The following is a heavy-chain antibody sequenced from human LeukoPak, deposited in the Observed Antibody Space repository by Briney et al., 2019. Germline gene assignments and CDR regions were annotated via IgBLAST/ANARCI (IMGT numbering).Heavy chain of an antibody. J-gene: IGHJ2*01. CDR2: INPNSGGT. D-gene: IGHD6-19*01. CDR3: AVGTVAGVRYFDL. CDR1: GYTFTGYY. Sequence: GASVKVSCKASGYTFTGYYMHWVRQAPGQGLEWMVWINPNSGGTNYAQKFQGRVTMTRDTSISTAYMELSRLRSDDTAVYYCAVGTVAGVRYFDLWGRGTLVTVSS. V-gene: IGHV1-2*02.